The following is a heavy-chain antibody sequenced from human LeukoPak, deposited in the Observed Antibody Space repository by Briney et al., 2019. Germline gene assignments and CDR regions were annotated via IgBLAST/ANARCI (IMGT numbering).Heavy chain of an antibody. Sequence: PGGSLRLSCAASGFTFSSNYMSWVRQAPGKGLEWVSVIYSGGSTYYADSVKGRFTISRDNSKNTLYLQMNSLRAEDTAVYYCARALGSGWPVDYWGQGTLVTVSS. CDR3: ARALGSGWPVDY. D-gene: IGHD6-19*01. CDR2: IYSGGST. V-gene: IGHV3-66*01. CDR1: GFTFSSNY. J-gene: IGHJ4*02.